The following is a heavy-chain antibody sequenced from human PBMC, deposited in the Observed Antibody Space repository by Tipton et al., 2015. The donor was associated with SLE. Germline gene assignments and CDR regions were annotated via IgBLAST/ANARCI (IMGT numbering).Heavy chain of an antibody. CDR1: AYMFTSYY. CDR3: ARAGAVASISSSGLDV. D-gene: IGHD6-19*01. Sequence: QLVQSGAEGKKAGASVKVSCEASAYMFTSYYMHWVRQAPGQGLEWMGIINPSGGSTSYAQKFQGRVTMTRDTSTSTVYMELSSLRSEDTPLYYCARAGAVASISSSGLDVGGQGTTVPVS. J-gene: IGHJ6*02. V-gene: IGHV1-46*01. CDR2: INPSGGST.